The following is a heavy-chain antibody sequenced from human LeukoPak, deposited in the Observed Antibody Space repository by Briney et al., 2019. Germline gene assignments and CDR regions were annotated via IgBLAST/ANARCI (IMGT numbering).Heavy chain of an antibody. CDR1: GFTFSSYG. CDR2: IWYDGSNK. Sequence: GGSLRLSCAASGFTFSSYGMHWVRQAPGKGLEWVAVIWYDGSNKYYADSVKGRFTISRDNSKNTLYLQMNSLRAEDTAVYYCARDGQTMVRRLDYWGQGTLVTVSS. V-gene: IGHV3-33*01. J-gene: IGHJ4*02. D-gene: IGHD3-10*01. CDR3: ARDGQTMVRRLDY.